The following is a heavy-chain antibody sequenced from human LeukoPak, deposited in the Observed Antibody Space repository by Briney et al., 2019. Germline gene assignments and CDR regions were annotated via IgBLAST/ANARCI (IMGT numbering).Heavy chain of an antibody. V-gene: IGHV3-66*01. CDR2: IYSGGTT. CDR3: ARVRRSGYYGGAFDI. J-gene: IGHJ3*02. Sequence: PGGSLRLSCAASGFTVNRNYMSWVRQAPGKGLEWVSVIYSGGTTDYADSVKGRFIISRDSSKNTLYLQMNSLRAEDTAVYYCARVRRSGYYGGAFDIWGQGTMVTVSS. CDR1: GFTVNRNY. D-gene: IGHD3-22*01.